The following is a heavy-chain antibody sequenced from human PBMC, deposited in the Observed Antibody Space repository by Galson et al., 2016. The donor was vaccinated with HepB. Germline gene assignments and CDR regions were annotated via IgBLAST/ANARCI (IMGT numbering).Heavy chain of an antibody. Sequence: SLRLSCAASGSTFSNYAMSWVRQAPGKGLEWVSSISASGANMYYAASVKGRFTISRDSAKSTLYLEMDSLRAEDTAMYYCARDRVNYWGQGTLVTVSS. CDR1: GSTFSNYA. CDR2: ISASGANM. J-gene: IGHJ4*02. V-gene: IGHV3-23*01. CDR3: ARDRVNY.